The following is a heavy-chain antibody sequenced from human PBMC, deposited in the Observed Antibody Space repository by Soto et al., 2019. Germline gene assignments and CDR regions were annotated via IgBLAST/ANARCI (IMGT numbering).Heavy chain of an antibody. CDR3: AREGSRGYYYNY. Sequence: QVQLVQSGAEVTKPGASVKLSCKASGYTFTSYYLHWVRQAPGQGLEWMGIINPSGNITTSAQKFQGRVTMTSDTSTSTLYMELSSLRSDDTASYYCAREGSRGYYYNYWGQGTLVTVSS. V-gene: IGHV1-46*01. D-gene: IGHD3-22*01. CDR2: INPSGNIT. CDR1: GYTFTSYY. J-gene: IGHJ4*02.